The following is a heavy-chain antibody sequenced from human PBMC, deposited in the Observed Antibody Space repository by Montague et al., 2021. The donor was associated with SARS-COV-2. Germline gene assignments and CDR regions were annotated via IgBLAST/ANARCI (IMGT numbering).Heavy chain of an antibody. CDR2: ISISGST. V-gene: IGHV4-61*02. Sequence: TLSLTCTVSGGSISSGSYYWSWIRQPAGKGLEWIGRISISGSTNYNPSLKSRVTISVDTSKNQFSLKLGSVTAADTAVYYCARDIAVAGLFDYWGRGTLVTVSS. J-gene: IGHJ4*02. D-gene: IGHD6-19*01. CDR3: ARDIAVAGLFDY. CDR1: GGSISSGSYY.